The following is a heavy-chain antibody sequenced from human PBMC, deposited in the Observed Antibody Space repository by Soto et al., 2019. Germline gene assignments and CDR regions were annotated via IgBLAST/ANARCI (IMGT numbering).Heavy chain of an antibody. CDR2: ISAYNGNR. V-gene: IGHV1-18*01. CDR1: GYSFTSYG. CDR3: ARVSYGSGSYYLAY. D-gene: IGHD3-10*01. J-gene: IGHJ4*02. Sequence: ASVKVSCKASGYSFTSYGISWVRQAPGQGLEWMGWISAYNGNRNYAQKLQGRVTMTTDTSTSTAYMELRSLRSDDTAVYYCARVSYGSGSYYLAYWGQGTLVTVSS.